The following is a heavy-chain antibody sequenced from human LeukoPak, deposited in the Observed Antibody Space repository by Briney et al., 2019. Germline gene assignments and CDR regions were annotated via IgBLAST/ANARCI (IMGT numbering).Heavy chain of an antibody. CDR3: ASGIAVAGTLDY. Sequence: ASVKVSCKASGYTFTGYYMHWVRQAPGQGLEWMGIINPSGGSTSYAQKFQGRVTMTRDTSTSTVYMELSSLRSEDTAVYYCASGIAVAGTLDYWGQGTLVTVSS. D-gene: IGHD6-19*01. J-gene: IGHJ4*02. CDR1: GYTFTGYY. V-gene: IGHV1-46*03. CDR2: INPSGGST.